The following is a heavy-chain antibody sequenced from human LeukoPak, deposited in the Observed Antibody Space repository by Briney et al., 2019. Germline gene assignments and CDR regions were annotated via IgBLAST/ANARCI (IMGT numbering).Heavy chain of an antibody. J-gene: IGHJ3*02. V-gene: IGHV1-69*04. CDR2: IIPILGIA. CDR3: ARDPLRGPRDAFDI. CDR1: GGTFSSYT. Sequence: SVKVSCKASGGTFSSYTISWVRQAPGQGLEWMGRIIPILGIANYAQKFQGRVTITADKSTSTAYMELSSLRSEDTAVYYCARDPLRGPRDAFDIWGQGTMVTVSS.